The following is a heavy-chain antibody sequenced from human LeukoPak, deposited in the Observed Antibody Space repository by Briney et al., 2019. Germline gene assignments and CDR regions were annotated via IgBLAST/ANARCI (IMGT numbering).Heavy chain of an antibody. CDR3: AKAYSSSCNESVDY. CDR2: INWNSGSI. D-gene: IGHD6-13*01. J-gene: IGHJ4*02. Sequence: SAGSLTLSCAASGFTFSDYDLHWVRQPPGKGLEWVSGINWNSGSISYADSVKGRFTISRDNAKNTLYLQMNSLRADDTAFYYCAKAYSSSCNESVDYWGQGILVTVSS. CDR1: GFTFSDYD. V-gene: IGHV3-9*01.